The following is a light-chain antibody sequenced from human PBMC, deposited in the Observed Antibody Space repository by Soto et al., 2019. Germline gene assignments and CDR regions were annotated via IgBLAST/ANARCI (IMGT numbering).Light chain of an antibody. CDR2: DVS. V-gene: IGLV2-14*01. CDR1: SSDVGGYNY. J-gene: IGLJ1*01. CDR3: SSYTSSTTYV. Sequence: LTQPASVSGSPGQSITISCTGTSSDVGGYNYVSWYQQHPGKAPKLMIYDVSNRPSGVSNRFSGSKSGNTASLTISGLQAEDEADYYCSSYTSSTTYVFGTGTKVTVL.